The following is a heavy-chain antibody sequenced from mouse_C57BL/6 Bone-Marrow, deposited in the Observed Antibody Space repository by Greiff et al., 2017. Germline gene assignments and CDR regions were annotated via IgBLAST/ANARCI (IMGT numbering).Heavy chain of an antibody. V-gene: IGHV1-59*01. D-gene: IGHD3-1*01. CDR2: IDPSDSYT. J-gene: IGHJ2*01. Sequence: VQLQQPGAELVRPGTSVKLSCKASGYTFTSYWMHWVKQRPGQGLEWIGVIDPSDSYTNYNQKFKGKATLTVDTSSSTAYMQLSSLTSEDAAVYYCARRGTQFDFDYWGQGTTLAVSS. CDR1: GYTFTSYW. CDR3: ARRGTQFDFDY.